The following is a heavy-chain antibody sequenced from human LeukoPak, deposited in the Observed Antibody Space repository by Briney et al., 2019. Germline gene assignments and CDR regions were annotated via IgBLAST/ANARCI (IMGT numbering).Heavy chain of an antibody. Sequence: GGSLRLSCAASGFTFNDYTMHWVRQAPGKGLEWVSLISWDGGNTYYADSVKGRFTISRDNNKNSLYLQMNSLRTEDTALYYCAKDQDYGGNSRYLQYWGQGTLVTVSS. CDR1: GFTFNDYT. CDR2: ISWDGGNT. V-gene: IGHV3-43*01. CDR3: AKDQDYGGNSRYLQY. J-gene: IGHJ1*01. D-gene: IGHD4-23*01.